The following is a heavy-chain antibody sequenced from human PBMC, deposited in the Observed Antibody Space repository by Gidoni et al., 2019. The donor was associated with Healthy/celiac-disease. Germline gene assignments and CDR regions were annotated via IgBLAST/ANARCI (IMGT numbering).Heavy chain of an antibody. V-gene: IGHV3-21*01. D-gene: IGHD2-2*01. CDR3: ARVAGVVVPAAMAYYYYGMDV. CDR1: GFTFSSYS. Sequence: EVQLVASGGGLVKPGGSLILSCAASGFTFSSYSMNWVRQAPGKGLEWVSSISSSSSYIYYADSVKGRFTISRDNAKNSLYLQMNSLRAEDTAVYYCARVAGVVVPAAMAYYYYGMDVWGQGTTVTVSS. J-gene: IGHJ6*02. CDR2: ISSSSSYI.